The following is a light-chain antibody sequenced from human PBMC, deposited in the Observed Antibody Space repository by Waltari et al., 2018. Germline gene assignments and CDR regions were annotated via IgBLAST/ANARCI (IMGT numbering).Light chain of an antibody. CDR2: EGS. CDR1: SSDVGRYNL. V-gene: IGLV2-23*01. Sequence: QSALTQPASVSGSPGQSITISCNGTSSDVGRYNLVSWYQQHPGKAPKLMIYEGSKRPSGVSNRFSGSKSGNTASLTISGLQAEDEADYYCCSYAGSSFYVFGTGTKVTVL. J-gene: IGLJ1*01. CDR3: CSYAGSSFYV.